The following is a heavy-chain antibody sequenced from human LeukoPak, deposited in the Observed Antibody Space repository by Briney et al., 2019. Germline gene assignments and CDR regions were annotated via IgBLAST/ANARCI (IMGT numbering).Heavy chain of an antibody. D-gene: IGHD3-3*01. Sequence: SETLSLTCTVSGGSISSGGYYWSWIRQHPGKGLEWIGYIYYSGSTYYNPSLKSRVTISVDTSKNQFSLKLSSVTAADTAVYYCARGSAYYDFWSGYYRLNWFDPWGRGTLVTVSS. CDR2: IYYSGST. CDR3: ARGSAYYDFWSGYYRLNWFDP. J-gene: IGHJ5*02. V-gene: IGHV4-31*03. CDR1: GGSISSGGYY.